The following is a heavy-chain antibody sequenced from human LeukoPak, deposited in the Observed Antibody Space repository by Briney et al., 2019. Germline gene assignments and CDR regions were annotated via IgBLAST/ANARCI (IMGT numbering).Heavy chain of an antibody. CDR3: AREYPHGGSLAHYFDY. V-gene: IGHV1-69*06. CDR1: GGTFSSYA. D-gene: IGHD1-26*01. J-gene: IGHJ4*02. Sequence: EASVKVSCKASGGTFSSYAISWVRQAPGQGLEWMGGIIPIFGTANYAQKFQGRVTITADKSTSTAYMELSSLRSEDTAVYYCAREYPHGGSLAHYFDYWGQGTLVTVSS. CDR2: IIPIFGTA.